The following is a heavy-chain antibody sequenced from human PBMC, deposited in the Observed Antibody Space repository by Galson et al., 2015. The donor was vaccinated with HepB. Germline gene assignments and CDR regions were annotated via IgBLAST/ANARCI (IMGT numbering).Heavy chain of an antibody. CDR1: GFTFKKTW. D-gene: IGHD5/OR15-5a*01. J-gene: IGHJ4*01. CDR2: AAAKTDRGTT. CDR3: TTTRGGLFDLYFDN. Sequence: LRLSCAASGFTFKKTWMAWVRQAPGKGLEWVGRAAAKTDRGTTDYAAPVKDRFIISRDDSKDMLYLQLNGLTSDDTAVYFCTTTRGGLFDLYFDNWGRGTLVTVSS. V-gene: IGHV3-15*04.